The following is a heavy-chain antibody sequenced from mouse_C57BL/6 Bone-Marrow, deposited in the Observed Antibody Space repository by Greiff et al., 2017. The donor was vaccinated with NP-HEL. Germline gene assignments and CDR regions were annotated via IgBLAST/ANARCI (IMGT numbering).Heavy chain of an antibody. CDR1: GFTFSSYG. V-gene: IGHV5-6*01. J-gene: IGHJ3*01. D-gene: IGHD1-1*01. CDR3: ARLPYYYGSRAWFAY. Sequence: EVQRVESGGDLVKPGGSLKLSCAASGFTFSSYGMSWVRQTPDKRLEWVATISSGGSYTYYPDSVKGRFTISRDNAKNTLYLQMSSLKSKDTAMYYCARLPYYYGSRAWFAYWGQGTLVTVSA. CDR2: ISSGGSYT.